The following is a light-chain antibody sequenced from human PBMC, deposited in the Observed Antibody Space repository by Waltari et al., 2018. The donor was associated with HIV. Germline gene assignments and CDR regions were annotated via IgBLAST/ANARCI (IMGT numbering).Light chain of an antibody. CDR1: SSDVGGYNY. CDR2: ELS. CDR3: SSYPSSSTRV. V-gene: IGLV2-14*01. J-gene: IGLJ3*02. Sequence: QSGRSQTACVPGSPAQSFTISCPRTSSDVGGYNYVSWYQQHPGKAPKLMIYELSIRPSGVSNRFSGSKSGNTPSLTISGLQAEDEADYYRSSYPSSSTRVFGGGTNLTVL.